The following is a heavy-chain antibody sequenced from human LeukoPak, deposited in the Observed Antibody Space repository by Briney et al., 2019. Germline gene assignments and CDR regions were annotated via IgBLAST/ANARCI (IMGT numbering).Heavy chain of an antibody. CDR1: GGTFSSYA. D-gene: IGHD6-19*01. CDR2: LIPIFGTA. CDR3: ARTTVAGTGGVDY. Sequence: GASVKVSCKASGGTFSSYAISWVRQAPGQGLEWMGGLIPIFGTANYAQKFQGRVTITADESTSTAYMGLSSLRSEDTAVYYCARTTVAGTGGVDYWGQGTLVTVSS. V-gene: IGHV1-69*13. J-gene: IGHJ4*02.